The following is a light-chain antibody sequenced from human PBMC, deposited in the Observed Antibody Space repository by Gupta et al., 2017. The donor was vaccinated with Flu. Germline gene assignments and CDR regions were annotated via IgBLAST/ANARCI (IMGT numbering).Light chain of an antibody. CDR1: QGISKY. J-gene: IGKJ1*01. CDR2: AAS. CDR3: QQYNSFPRT. Sequence: DIQMTQSPSSLSASVGDRVSITCRPSQGISKYLAWFQQKPGKAPKCLIYAASRVQSGVPSKCSGSGSGTDFTLISSSLQPEDFATYYCQQYNSFPRTFGQETKVEIK. V-gene: IGKV1-16*02.